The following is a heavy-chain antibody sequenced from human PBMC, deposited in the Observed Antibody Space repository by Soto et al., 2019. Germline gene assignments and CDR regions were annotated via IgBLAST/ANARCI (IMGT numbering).Heavy chain of an antibody. CDR1: GFTFSSYA. CDR3: ARDLVQLERGWYAP. V-gene: IGHV3-23*01. Sequence: GGSLRLSCAASGFTFSSYAMSWVRQAPGKGLEWVSAISGSGGSTYYADSVKGRFTISRDNSKNTLYLQMNSLRAEDTAVYYCARDLVQLERGWYAPWGQGTLVTVSS. D-gene: IGHD1-1*01. J-gene: IGHJ5*02. CDR2: ISGSGGST.